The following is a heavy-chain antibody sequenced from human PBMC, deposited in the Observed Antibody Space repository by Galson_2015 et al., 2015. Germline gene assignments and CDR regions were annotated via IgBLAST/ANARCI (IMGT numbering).Heavy chain of an antibody. CDR1: GYTFTSYA. D-gene: IGHD2-2*01. V-gene: IGHV1-3*01. CDR3: ASEYCSSTSCPLYYGMDV. Sequence: SVKVSCKASGYTFTSYAMHWVRQAPGQRLEWMGWINAGNGNTKYSQKFQGRVTITRDTSASTAYMELSCLRSEDTAVYYCASEYCSSTSCPLYYGMDVWGQGTTVTVSS. CDR2: INAGNGNT. J-gene: IGHJ6*02.